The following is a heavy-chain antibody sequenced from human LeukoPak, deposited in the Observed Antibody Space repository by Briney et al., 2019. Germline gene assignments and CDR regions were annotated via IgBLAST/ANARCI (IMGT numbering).Heavy chain of an antibody. V-gene: IGHV4-4*08. Sequence: SETLSLTCTVSGGSINIYHWSWIRQPPGKGLECLGYISSSGSTNYNPSLESRVTISKDLSKNQFSLKLSSVTAVDTALYFCARLIYDTYTNNWRFDYWGQGTLVTISS. D-gene: IGHD1-1*01. CDR2: ISSSGST. CDR1: GGSINIYH. J-gene: IGHJ4*02. CDR3: ARLIYDTYTNNWRFDY.